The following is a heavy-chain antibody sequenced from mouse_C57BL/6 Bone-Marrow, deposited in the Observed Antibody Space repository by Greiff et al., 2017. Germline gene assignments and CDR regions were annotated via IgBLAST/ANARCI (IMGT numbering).Heavy chain of an antibody. CDR3: ARDYDGYPSYAMDY. D-gene: IGHD2-2*01. CDR1: GFTFSDFY. CDR2: SRNKANDYTT. Sequence: EVKLVESGGGLVQSGRSLRLSCATSGFTFSDFYMEWVRQAPGKGLEWIAASRNKANDYTTEYSASVKGRFIVSRDTSQSILYLQMNALRAEDTAIYYCARDYDGYPSYAMDYWGQGTSVTVSS. V-gene: IGHV7-1*01. J-gene: IGHJ4*01.